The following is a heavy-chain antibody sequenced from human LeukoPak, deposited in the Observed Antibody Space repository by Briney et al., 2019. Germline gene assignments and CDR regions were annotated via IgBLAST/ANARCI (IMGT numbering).Heavy chain of an antibody. CDR3: ARGRLEYYDILTDKYYYYMDV. V-gene: IGHV7-4-1*02. J-gene: IGHJ6*03. D-gene: IGHD3-9*01. Sequence: ASVKVSCKASGYTFTSYAMNWVRQAPGQGLEWMGWINTNTGNPTYAQGFTGRFVFSLDTSVSTAYLQISSLKAEDTAVYYCARGRLEYYDILTDKYYYYMDVWGKGTTVTVSS. CDR1: GYTFTSYA. CDR2: INTNTGNP.